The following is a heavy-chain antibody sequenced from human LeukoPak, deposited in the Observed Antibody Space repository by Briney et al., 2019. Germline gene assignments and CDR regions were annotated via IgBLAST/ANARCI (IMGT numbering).Heavy chain of an antibody. D-gene: IGHD1-26*01. CDR2: INSNSGAR. J-gene: IGHJ4*02. Sequence: ASVTVSCKASGYTFSGYYMHWVGQAPGQGLESMGWINSNSGARNYAPKFQGRVTFSRDNSISTAYMELSSLRSDDTAIYYCARGRGGATTGSDHWGQGTLVTVSS. CDR3: ARGRGGATTGSDH. V-gene: IGHV1-2*02. CDR1: GYTFSGYY.